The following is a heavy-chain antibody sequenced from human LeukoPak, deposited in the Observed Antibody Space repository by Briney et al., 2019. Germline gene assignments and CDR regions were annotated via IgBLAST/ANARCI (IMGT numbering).Heavy chain of an antibody. J-gene: IGHJ4*02. CDR3: TKDYNTVGYYSSDY. CDR1: GFTFGDYA. V-gene: IGHV3-23*01. D-gene: IGHD2-8*02. Sequence: PGGSLRLSCAASGFTFGDYAMSWVRQVPGKGLEWVSTLSGSGTTTFYANSVKGRFTISRDSSKNTLYLQMNSLRAADTALYYCTKDYNTVGYYSSDYWGQEALVTVSS. CDR2: LSGSGTTT.